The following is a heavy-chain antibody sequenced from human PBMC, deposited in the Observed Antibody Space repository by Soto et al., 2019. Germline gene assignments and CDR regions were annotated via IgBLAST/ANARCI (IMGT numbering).Heavy chain of an antibody. CDR2: ISAYNGNT. J-gene: IGHJ4*02. CDR3: ARYGPYYDFWSGRRFDY. Sequence: QVQLVQSGAEVKKPGASVKVSCKASGYTFTSYGISWVRQAPGQGLEWMGWISAYNGNTNYAQKLQGRVTMTTDTSTSTAYMELRSLRSDDMAVYYCARYGPYYDFWSGRRFDYWGQGTLVTVSS. CDR1: GYTFTSYG. V-gene: IGHV1-18*03. D-gene: IGHD3-3*01.